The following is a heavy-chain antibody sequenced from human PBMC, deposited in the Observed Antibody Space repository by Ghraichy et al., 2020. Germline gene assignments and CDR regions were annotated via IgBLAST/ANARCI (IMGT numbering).Heavy chain of an antibody. Sequence: GGSLRLSCAASGFTFNNYAMNWVRQAPGKGLEWVSLISGSGIDMYYADSVKGRFTISRDNSKNTLYLQMRSLRDEDTAVYYCAKLRSLAAAASNHWGQGTLVTVSS. CDR1: GFTFNNYA. J-gene: IGHJ5*02. V-gene: IGHV3-23*01. CDR2: ISGSGIDM. CDR3: AKLRSLAAAASNH. D-gene: IGHD6-13*01.